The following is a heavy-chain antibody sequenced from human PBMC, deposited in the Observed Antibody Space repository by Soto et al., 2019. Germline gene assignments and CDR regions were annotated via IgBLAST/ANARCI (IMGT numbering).Heavy chain of an antibody. D-gene: IGHD4-4*01. CDR2: ISGSGGST. Sequence: GGSLRLSCAASGFTFSSYAMSWVRQAPGKGLEWVSAISGSGGSTYYADSVKGRFTISRDNSRNTLYLQMNSLRAEDTAVYYCAKDLVTTVTTGAAPDNYYYYYGMDVWGQGTTVTVSS. J-gene: IGHJ6*02. CDR3: AKDLVTTVTTGAAPDNYYYYYGMDV. CDR1: GFTFSSYA. V-gene: IGHV3-23*01.